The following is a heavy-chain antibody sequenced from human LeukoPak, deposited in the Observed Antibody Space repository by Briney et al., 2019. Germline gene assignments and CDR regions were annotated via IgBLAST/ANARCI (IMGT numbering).Heavy chain of an antibody. CDR1: GGSISSSSYY. CDR3: ARQYWSDYYDSSPYDY. CDR2: IYYSGST. D-gene: IGHD3-22*01. V-gene: IGHV4-39*01. Sequence: SETLSLTCTVSGGSISSSSYYWGWIHQPPGKGLEWIGSIYYSGSTYYNPSLKSRVTISVDTSKNQFSLKLSSVTAADTAVYYCARQYWSDYYDSSPYDYWGQGTLVTVSS. J-gene: IGHJ4*02.